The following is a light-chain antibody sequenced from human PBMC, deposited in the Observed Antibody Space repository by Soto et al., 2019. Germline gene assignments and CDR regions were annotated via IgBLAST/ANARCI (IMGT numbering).Light chain of an antibody. V-gene: IGKV1-39*01. CDR3: QQSYSTPIT. J-gene: IGKJ5*01. Sequence: EIQVSQSPSTLSGSIGDRVTITCRASQTISSWLAWYQQKPGKAPKLLIYAASSLQGGVPSRFSGSGSGTDFTLTISSLQPEDFATYYCQQSYSTPITFAQGTRLEIK. CDR1: QTISSW. CDR2: AAS.